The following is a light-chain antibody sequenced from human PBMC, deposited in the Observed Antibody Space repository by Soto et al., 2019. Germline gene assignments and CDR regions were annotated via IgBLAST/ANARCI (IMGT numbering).Light chain of an antibody. CDR1: QDISNW. CDR2: AAS. Sequence: DIQMTQSPSSVSASVGDRVTITCRASQDISNWLAWYQQKPGKAPKLLIYAASSLQSGVPSRFSGSGSGTDFTLAISSLQPDDFATYYCQQANSFPLTFDGVTKVVIK. J-gene: IGKJ4*01. V-gene: IGKV1-12*01. CDR3: QQANSFPLT.